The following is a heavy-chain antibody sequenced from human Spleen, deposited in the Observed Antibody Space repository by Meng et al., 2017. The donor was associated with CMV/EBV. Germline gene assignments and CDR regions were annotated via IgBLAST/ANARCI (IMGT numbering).Heavy chain of an antibody. V-gene: IGHV3-48*04. CDR3: ARASWGIAVAGTV. D-gene: IGHD6-19*01. CDR1: GFMFSSYS. J-gene: IGHJ6*02. Sequence: GGSLRLSCAGSGFMFSSYSMTWVRQAPGKGLEWVSYISSSGSTIYYGDSVKGRFTISRDNAKNSLYLQMNSLRAEDTAVYYCARASWGIAVAGTVWGQGTTVTVSS. CDR2: ISSSGSTI.